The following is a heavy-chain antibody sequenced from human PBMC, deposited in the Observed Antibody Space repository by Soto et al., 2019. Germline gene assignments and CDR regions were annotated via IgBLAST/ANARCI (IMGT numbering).Heavy chain of an antibody. J-gene: IGHJ6*02. D-gene: IGHD2-21*02. V-gene: IGHV6-1*01. CDR3: TKQKGDSRTYNGMEV. Sequence: SHTLSLTCAISGNSVSSNSASWNFIKQSPSRGLEWLGRAYYRSQWYYDSAVSVRSRITVIPDTSKNQFSLQLNSVTPGDTAVYYCTKQKGDSRTYNGMEVWGQGTTVTVSS. CDR1: GNSVSSNSAS. CDR2: AYYRSQWYY.